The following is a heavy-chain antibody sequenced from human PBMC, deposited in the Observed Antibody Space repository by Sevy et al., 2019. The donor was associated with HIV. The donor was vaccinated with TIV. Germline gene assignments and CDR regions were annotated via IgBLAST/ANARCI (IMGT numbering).Heavy chain of an antibody. CDR1: GLNFDDYG. CDR3: ARERSCGGDCYYFDY. D-gene: IGHD2-21*02. J-gene: IGHJ4*02. CDR2: INWNDVGT. V-gene: IGHV3-20*04. Sequence: GGSLRLSCAASGLNFDDYGMSWVRQAPGKGLEWVSAINWNDVGTSYAASVKGRFTISRDNAKNSLYVQMNSLRAEDTALYYCARERSCGGDCYYFDYWGQGTLVTVSS.